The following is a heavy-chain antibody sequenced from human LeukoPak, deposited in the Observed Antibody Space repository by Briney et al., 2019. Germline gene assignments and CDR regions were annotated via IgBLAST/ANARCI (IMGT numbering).Heavy chain of an antibody. CDR1: GYSFTSHY. CDR2: INPSGGST. V-gene: IGHV1-46*01. D-gene: IGHD2-2*01. Sequence: GASVKVSCKASGYSFTSHYMHWVRQAPGQGLEWRGIINPSGGSTRYAQKFKGRVTMTRDTSISTAYMELSRLRSDDTAVYYCASMGCSSTSCHQPYHDYWGQGTLVTVSS. J-gene: IGHJ4*02. CDR3: ASMGCSSTSCHQPYHDY.